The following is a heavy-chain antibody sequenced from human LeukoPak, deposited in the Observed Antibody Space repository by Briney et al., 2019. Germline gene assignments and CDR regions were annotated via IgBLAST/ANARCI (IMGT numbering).Heavy chain of an antibody. D-gene: IGHD3-9*01. CDR3: ARLHYDVLTGPFDY. Sequence: GGSLRLSCAASALTFNSCGMHWVRQAPGKGLEWVAFIRNDGSNSYYADSVKGRFTISRENSKNTLWLQMNSLRAEDTAVYYCARLHYDVLTGPFDYWGRGTLVIVSS. CDR2: IRNDGSNS. CDR1: ALTFNSCG. J-gene: IGHJ4*02. V-gene: IGHV3-30*02.